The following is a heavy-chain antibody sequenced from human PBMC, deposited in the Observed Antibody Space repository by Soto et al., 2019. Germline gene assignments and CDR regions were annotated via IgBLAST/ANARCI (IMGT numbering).Heavy chain of an antibody. CDR3: ARGYCSGGSCYFGRYYWLGYFDY. CDR1: GGSISSYY. Sequence: KASETLSLTCTVSGGSISSYYWSWIRQPPGKGLEWIGYIYYSGSTNYNPSLKSRVTISVDTSKNQFSLKLSSVTAADTAVYYCARGYCSGGSCYFGRYYWLGYFDYWGQGTLVTVSS. V-gene: IGHV4-59*01. J-gene: IGHJ4*02. D-gene: IGHD2-15*01. CDR2: IYYSGST.